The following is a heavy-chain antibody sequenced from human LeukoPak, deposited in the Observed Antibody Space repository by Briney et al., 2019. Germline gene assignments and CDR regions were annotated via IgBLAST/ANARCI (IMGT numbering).Heavy chain of an antibody. CDR1: GFTFSSYS. D-gene: IGHD5-24*01. CDR3: AIARDGYRKGFDS. V-gene: IGHV3-21*01. CDR2: ISSSSTYI. J-gene: IGHJ4*02. Sequence: GGSLRLSCAASGFTFSSYSMNWVRQAPGKGLEWVSSISSSSTYIYYADSLKGRFTVSRDNAKISLYLQMNSLRAEDTAVYYCAIARDGYRKGFDSWGQGTLVIVSS.